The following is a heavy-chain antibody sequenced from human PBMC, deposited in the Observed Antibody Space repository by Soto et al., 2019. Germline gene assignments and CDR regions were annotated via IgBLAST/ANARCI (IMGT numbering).Heavy chain of an antibody. V-gene: IGHV1-2*02. J-gene: IGHJ5*02. CDR3: AKGSVQWCSPSGPCYPLDL. CDR2: INPNRGDNS. Sequence: YYMHWVRQAPGQGLEWMGWINPNRGDNSIYAGSVRGRFTMSRDNSKNIVYLQMNSLRVGDTARYYCAKGSVQWCSPSGPCYPLDLWGQGVPVTVSS. D-gene: IGHD2-15*01. CDR1: YY.